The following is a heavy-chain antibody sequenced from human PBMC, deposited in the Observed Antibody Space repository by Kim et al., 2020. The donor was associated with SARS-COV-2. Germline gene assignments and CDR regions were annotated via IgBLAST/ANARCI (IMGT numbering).Heavy chain of an antibody. Sequence: GGSLRLSCAASGFTFNSYGMNWVRQAPGKGLEWVSTISGGGGTTYYADSVKGRFTISRDNSRNTLYLQMNSLRPEDSALYYCAKKPVPTSPSFDYWGQGILVTVSS. V-gene: IGHV3-23*01. CDR1: GFTFNSYG. CDR3: AKKPVPTSPSFDY. J-gene: IGHJ4*02. D-gene: IGHD1-26*01. CDR2: ISGGGGTT.